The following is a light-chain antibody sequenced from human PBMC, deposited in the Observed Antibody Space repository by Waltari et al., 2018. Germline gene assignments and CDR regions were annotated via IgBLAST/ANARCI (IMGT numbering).Light chain of an antibody. CDR3: MQALQTPRT. CDR2: LGS. V-gene: IGKV2-28*01. J-gene: IGKJ2*01. Sequence: DIVMTQSPLSLPVTPGEPASISCRSSQSLLHSNGYTYLDWYLQQPGQSPQLLIYLGSNRASGVPDRFSGSGSGTDFTLKISRVEAEDVGVYYCMQALQTPRTFGQGTKLEIK. CDR1: QSLLHSNGYTY.